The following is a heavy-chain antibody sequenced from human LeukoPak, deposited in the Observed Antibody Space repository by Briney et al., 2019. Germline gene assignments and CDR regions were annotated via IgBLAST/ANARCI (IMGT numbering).Heavy chain of an antibody. D-gene: IGHD3-22*01. CDR3: ARDDSSGYFYDY. Sequence: GGSLRLSCAASGFTVSSNYMSWVRQAPGKGLEWVPVIYSGGSTYYADSVKGRFTISRDNSKNTLYLQMNSLRAEDTAVYYCARDDSSGYFYDYWGQGTLVTVSS. V-gene: IGHV3-66*01. CDR2: IYSGGST. J-gene: IGHJ4*02. CDR1: GFTVSSNY.